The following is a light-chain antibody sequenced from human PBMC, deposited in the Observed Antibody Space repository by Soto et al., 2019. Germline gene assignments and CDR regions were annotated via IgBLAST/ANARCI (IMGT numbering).Light chain of an antibody. CDR2: AVS. Sequence: QSALTQPASVSGSPGQSITISCTGTSSDVGNYNYVSWYQQHPGKAPKLMIYAVSNRPSGVSNRFSGSKSGNTASLTISGLQAEDEAAYYCSSYTGSSTLAVFGGGTKVTVL. V-gene: IGLV2-14*01. CDR1: SSDVGNYNY. J-gene: IGLJ2*01. CDR3: SSYTGSSTLAV.